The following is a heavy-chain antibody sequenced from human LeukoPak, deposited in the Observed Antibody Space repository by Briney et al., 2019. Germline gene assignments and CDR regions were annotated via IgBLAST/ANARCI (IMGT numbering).Heavy chain of an antibody. J-gene: IGHJ6*03. V-gene: IGHV1-8*03. CDR3: ARALAMVRGVLPGDYYMDV. CDR2: VNPNSGNT. D-gene: IGHD3-10*01. Sequence: GASVKVSCKASGYTFTSYDINWVRQATGQGLEGMGWVNPNSGNTGYAQKFQGRVTITRNTSKSTAYMELSSLRSEDMAVYYCARALAMVRGVLPGDYYMDVWGKGTTVTVSS. CDR1: GYTFTSYD.